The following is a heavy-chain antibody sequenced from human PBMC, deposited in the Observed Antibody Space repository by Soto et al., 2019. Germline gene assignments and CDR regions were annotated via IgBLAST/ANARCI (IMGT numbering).Heavy chain of an antibody. D-gene: IGHD2-2*01. J-gene: IGHJ6*03. CDR2: ISSNGGST. Sequence: GGSLRLSCAASGFTFSSYAMHWVRQAPGKGLEYVSAISSNGGSTYYANSVKGRFTISRDNSKNTLYLQMGSLRAEDMAVYYCARGGREDIVVVPAAMVSYYYYMDVWGKGTTVTVSS. CDR3: ARGGREDIVVVPAAMVSYYYYMDV. V-gene: IGHV3-64*01. CDR1: GFTFSSYA.